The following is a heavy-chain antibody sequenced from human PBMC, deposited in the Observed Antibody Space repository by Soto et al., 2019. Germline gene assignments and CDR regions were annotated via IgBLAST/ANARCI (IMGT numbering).Heavy chain of an antibody. CDR1: GGSIRSNIYY. CDR3: ARQHYYDSSGYYTWN. D-gene: IGHD3-22*01. Sequence: SETLSLTCSVSGGSIRSNIYYSGWIRQPPGKGLEWIATVHYSGSTYYTPSLKNRVTISADTSNNQFSLRLNSVTAADTAVYYCARQHYYDSSGYYTWNWGQGTLVTVS. V-gene: IGHV4-39*01. J-gene: IGHJ4*02. CDR2: VHYSGST.